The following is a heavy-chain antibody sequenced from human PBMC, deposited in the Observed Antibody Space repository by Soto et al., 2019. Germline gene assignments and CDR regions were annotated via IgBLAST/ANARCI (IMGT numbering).Heavy chain of an antibody. CDR3: ARLDLSYSSSWGNWFDP. V-gene: IGHV4-59*01. CDR1: GGSISSYY. Sequence: SETLSLTCTVSGGSISSYYWSWIRQPPGKGLEWIGYIYYSGSTNYNPSLKSRVTISVDTSKNQFSLKLSSVTAADTAVYYCARLDLSYSSSWGNWFDPWGQGTLVTVSS. J-gene: IGHJ5*02. CDR2: IYYSGST. D-gene: IGHD6-13*01.